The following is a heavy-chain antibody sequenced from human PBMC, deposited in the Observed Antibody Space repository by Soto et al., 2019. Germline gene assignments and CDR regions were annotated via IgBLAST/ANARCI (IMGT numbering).Heavy chain of an antibody. Sequence: SETLSLTCTVSGGSISSSFYCWVWIRQPPGKGLEWIGNICFNGKTYYNPSLKSRVTMPVQMSKNQFSLKLISVTAADTAVYYCSQANNLDFDSWGRGTLVTVSS. CDR1: GGSISSSFYC. J-gene: IGHJ4*02. CDR3: SQANNLDFDS. V-gene: IGHV4-39*01. CDR2: ICFNGKT.